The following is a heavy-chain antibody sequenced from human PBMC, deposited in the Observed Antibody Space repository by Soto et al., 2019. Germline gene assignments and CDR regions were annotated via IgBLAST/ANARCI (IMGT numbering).Heavy chain of an antibody. CDR1: GFTFSSYS. D-gene: IGHD3-22*01. CDR3: ARDMYYDSSGKYYYYGMDV. V-gene: IGHV3-21*01. Sequence: GGSLRLSCAASGFTFSSYSMNWVRQAPGKGLEWVSSISSSSSYIYYADSVQGRFTISRDNAKNSLYLQMNSLRAEDTAVYYCARDMYYDSSGKYYYYGMDVWGQGTTVTVSS. CDR2: ISSSSSYI. J-gene: IGHJ6*02.